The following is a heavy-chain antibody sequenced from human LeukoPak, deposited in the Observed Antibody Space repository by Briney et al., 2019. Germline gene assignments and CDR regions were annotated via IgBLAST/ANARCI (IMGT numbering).Heavy chain of an antibody. CDR2: IIPIFGTA. Sequence: SVKVSCKASGYTFTSYGISWVRQAPGQGLEWMGWIIPIFGTANYAQNFQGRVTITADKSTSTAYMELSSLRSEDTAVYYCARRRTYYYDSSGYLPLFGEGWDGYYYMDVWGKGTTVTVSS. D-gene: IGHD3-22*01. CDR3: ARRRTYYYDSSGYLPLFGEGWDGYYYMDV. V-gene: IGHV1-69*06. CDR1: GYTFTSYG. J-gene: IGHJ6*03.